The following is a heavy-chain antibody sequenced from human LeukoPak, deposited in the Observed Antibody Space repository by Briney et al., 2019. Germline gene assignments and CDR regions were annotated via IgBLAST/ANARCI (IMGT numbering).Heavy chain of an antibody. CDR2: ISSSGCTI. CDR3: ARGIAVAGCFDY. V-gene: IGHV3-48*04. D-gene: IGHD6-19*01. CDR1: GFTFSSYS. Sequence: PGGSLRLSCAASGFTFSSYSTNWVRQAPGKGLEWVSYISSSGCTIYYADSVKGRFTISRDNAKNSLYLQMNSLRAEDTAVYYCARGIAVAGCFDYWGQGTLVTVSS. J-gene: IGHJ4*02.